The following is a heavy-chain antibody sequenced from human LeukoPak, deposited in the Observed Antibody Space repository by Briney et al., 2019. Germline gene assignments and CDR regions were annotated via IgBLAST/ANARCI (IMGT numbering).Heavy chain of an antibody. D-gene: IGHD3-22*01. J-gene: IGHJ4*02. Sequence: GGSLRLSCAASGFTFSTYAMTWVRQAPGKGLEWVSTISGSGGSTYYADSVEGRFTISRDNSKNTLYLQMNSLRAEDTAVYYCAKGRLVVADYWGQGTLVTVSS. CDR3: AKGRLVVADY. CDR1: GFTFSTYA. V-gene: IGHV3-23*01. CDR2: ISGSGGST.